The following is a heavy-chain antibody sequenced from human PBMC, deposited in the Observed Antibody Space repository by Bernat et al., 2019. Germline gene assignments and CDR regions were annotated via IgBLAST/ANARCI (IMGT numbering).Heavy chain of an antibody. J-gene: IGHJ6*02. CDR3: ARALRFCSSTSCYHYYYYGMDV. Sequence: QVQLVQSGAKVKKPGASVKVSCKASAYTFTSYAMHWVRQAPGQRLEWMGWINAGNGNTKYSQKFQGRVTITRDTSASTACMELSSLRSEDTAVYYCARALRFCSSTSCYHYYYYGMDVWGQGTTVTVSS. D-gene: IGHD2-2*01. CDR1: AYTFTSYA. V-gene: IGHV1-3*01. CDR2: INAGNGNT.